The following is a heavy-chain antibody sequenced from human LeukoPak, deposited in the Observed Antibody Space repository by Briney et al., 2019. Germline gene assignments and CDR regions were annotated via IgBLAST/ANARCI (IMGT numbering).Heavy chain of an antibody. CDR2: ISSNGGSR. CDR3: ARAPGVTTNWFDP. CDR1: GFTFSSYA. J-gene: IGHJ5*02. D-gene: IGHD2-21*02. V-gene: IGHV3-64*01. Sequence: PGGSLRLSCAASGFTFSSYAMHWVRQAPGKGLEYVSAISSNGGSRYYANSVKGRFTISRDNSKNTLYLQMGSLRAEDMAVYYCARAPGVTTNWFDPWGQGTLVTVSS.